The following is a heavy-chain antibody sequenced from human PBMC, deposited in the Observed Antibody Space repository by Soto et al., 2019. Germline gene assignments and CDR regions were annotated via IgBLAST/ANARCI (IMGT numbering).Heavy chain of an antibody. CDR2: IRSKAYGGTT. J-gene: IGHJ6*03. CDR3: TRPQPGDYYYYMDV. Sequence: GGSLRLSCTASGFTFGDYAMSWFRQAPGKGLEWVGFIRSKAYGGTTEYAASVKGRFTISRDDSKSIAYLQMNSLKTEDTAVYYCTRPQPGDYYYYMDVWGKGTTVTVSS. V-gene: IGHV3-49*03. CDR1: GFTFGDYA.